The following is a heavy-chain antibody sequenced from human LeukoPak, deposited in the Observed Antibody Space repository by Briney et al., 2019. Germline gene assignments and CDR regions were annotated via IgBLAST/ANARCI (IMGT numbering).Heavy chain of an antibody. D-gene: IGHD3-10*01. CDR2: ISESGTGT. Sequence: PGGSLRLSCAASRLTFSSYAMSWVRQAPGRGLEWVSAISESGTGTYYAEAVKGRFTISRDNSKSTLYLQMNSLRAEDTALYYCARDRDSGGRQGYYFDYWGQGTLVTVSS. CDR1: RLTFSSYA. J-gene: IGHJ4*02. V-gene: IGHV3-23*01. CDR3: ARDRDSGGRQGYYFDY.